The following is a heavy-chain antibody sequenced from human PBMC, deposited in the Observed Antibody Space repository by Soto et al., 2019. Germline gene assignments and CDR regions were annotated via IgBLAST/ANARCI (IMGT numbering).Heavy chain of an antibody. V-gene: IGHV3-23*01. CDR1: GFTFSIYA. Sequence: GGSLRLSCAASGFTFSIYAMSWFRQAPGKGLEWVSAISGSGGSTYYADSVKGRFTISRDNSKNTLYLQMNSLRAEDTAVYYCAKLYYDSSGYYYNFRSNAFDIWGQGTMVTVSS. D-gene: IGHD3-22*01. CDR2: ISGSGGST. J-gene: IGHJ3*02. CDR3: AKLYYDSSGYYYNFRSNAFDI.